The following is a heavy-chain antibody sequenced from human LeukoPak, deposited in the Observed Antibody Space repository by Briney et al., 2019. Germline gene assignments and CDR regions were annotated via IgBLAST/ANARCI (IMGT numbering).Heavy chain of an antibody. Sequence: PSETLSLTCTVSGGSIRSNSYYWGWIRQPPGKGLEWIGSTYYSGSTYYNPSLRSRVTISVDTSKNHFSLKLSSVTAADTAVYYCARWDSYGFAYWGQGTLVTVSS. CDR3: ARWDSYGFAY. D-gene: IGHD5-18*01. CDR1: GGSIRSNSYY. J-gene: IGHJ4*02. V-gene: IGHV4-39*02. CDR2: TYYSGST.